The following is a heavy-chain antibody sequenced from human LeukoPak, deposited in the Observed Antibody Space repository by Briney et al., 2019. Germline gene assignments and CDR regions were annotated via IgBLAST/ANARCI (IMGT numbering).Heavy chain of an antibody. V-gene: IGHV4-59*12. D-gene: IGHD2-2*01. CDR1: GGSISSYY. CDR3: ARDFSQLLYFDY. Sequence: PSETLSLTCTVSGGSISSYYWSWIRQPPGKGLEWIGYIYYSGSTNYNPSLKSRVTISVDTSKNQFSLKLSSVTAADTAVYYCARDFSQLLYFDYWGQGTLVTVSS. CDR2: IYYSGST. J-gene: IGHJ4*02.